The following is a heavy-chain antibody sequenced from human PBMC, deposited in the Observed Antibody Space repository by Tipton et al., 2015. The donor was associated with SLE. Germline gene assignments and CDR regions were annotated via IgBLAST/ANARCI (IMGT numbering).Heavy chain of an antibody. V-gene: IGHV4-59*01. CDR1: VGSISSYY. J-gene: IGHJ4*02. CDR3: ARANLQWLVQDY. D-gene: IGHD6-19*01. CDR2: IYYSGST. Sequence: TLSLTCTVSVGSISSYYWSWIRQPPGKGLEWIGYIYYSGSTNYNPSLKSRVTISVDTSKNQFSLKLSSVTAADTAVYYCARANLQWLVQDYWGQGTLVTVSS.